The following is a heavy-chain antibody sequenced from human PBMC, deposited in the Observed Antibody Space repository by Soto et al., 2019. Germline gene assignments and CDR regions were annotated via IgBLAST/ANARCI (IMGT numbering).Heavy chain of an antibody. Sequence: EVQLVESGGGLVQPGGSLRLSCEVSGFTFSNYWMHWVRQAPGKGLVWVSRINSDGSDTAYADSVKGRFTISRDNARNTLFLQMNSLRGDDTAFYYCARDKSGRADYWGQGTLVTVSS. V-gene: IGHV3-74*01. CDR1: GFTFSNYW. CDR2: INSDGSDT. D-gene: IGHD5-12*01. J-gene: IGHJ4*02. CDR3: ARDKSGRADY.